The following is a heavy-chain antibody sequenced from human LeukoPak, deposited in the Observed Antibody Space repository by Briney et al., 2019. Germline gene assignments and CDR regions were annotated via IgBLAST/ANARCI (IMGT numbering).Heavy chain of an antibody. J-gene: IGHJ5*02. V-gene: IGHV1-18*01. Sequence: ASVKVSCKASGYTFTSYGISWVRQAPGQGLEWMGWISAYNGNTNYAQKLQGRVTMTTDTSTSTAYMELRSLRSDDTAVYYCARDGDIVVVPATSNWFDPWGQGTLVTVSS. D-gene: IGHD2-2*01. CDR1: GYTFTSYG. CDR3: ARDGDIVVVPATSNWFDP. CDR2: ISAYNGNT.